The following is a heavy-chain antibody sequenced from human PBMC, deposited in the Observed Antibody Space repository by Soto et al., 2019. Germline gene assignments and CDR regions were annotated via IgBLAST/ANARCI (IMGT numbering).Heavy chain of an antibody. CDR1: GFTFSSYS. CDR3: ARNEYSYGYMNAFDS. Sequence: EVQLVESGGGLVKPGGSLRLSCAASGFTFSSYSMNWVRQAPGKGLEWVSSISSSSSYIYYADSVKGRFTISRDNAKNSLYLQMNSLRAEDTAVYYCARNEYSYGYMNAFDSWGQGTMVTVSS. V-gene: IGHV3-21*01. CDR2: ISSSSSYI. J-gene: IGHJ3*02. D-gene: IGHD5-18*01.